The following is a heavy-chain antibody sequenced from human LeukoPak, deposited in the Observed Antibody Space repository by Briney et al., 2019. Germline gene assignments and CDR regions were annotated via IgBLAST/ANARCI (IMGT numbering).Heavy chain of an antibody. J-gene: IGHJ3*02. V-gene: IGHV4-39*07. Sequence: SETLSLTCTVSGGSISSSSYYWGWIRQPPGKGLEWIGSIYYSGSTCYNPSLKSRVTISVDTSKNQFSLKLSSVTAADTAVYYCARYRNLFVAFDIWGQGTMVTVSS. CDR2: IYYSGST. CDR1: GGSISSSSYY. D-gene: IGHD1-1*01. CDR3: ARYRNLFVAFDI.